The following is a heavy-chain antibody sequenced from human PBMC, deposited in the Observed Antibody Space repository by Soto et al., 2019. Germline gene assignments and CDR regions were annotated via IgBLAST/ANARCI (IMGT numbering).Heavy chain of an antibody. D-gene: IGHD2-2*02. CDR3: ARENCLSSTSCYTGWFDP. Sequence: EVQLLESGGGMVEPSGSLKLSCAASGFSFGTYVMNWVRQAPGKGLEWVSRIKSDGSSTMYADSVKGRFTISRDNAKNTVYLQMNSLRAEDTAVYYCARENCLSSTSCYTGWFDPWGQGTLVTVSS. CDR1: GFSFGTYV. V-gene: IGHV3-74*03. J-gene: IGHJ5*02. CDR2: IKSDGSST.